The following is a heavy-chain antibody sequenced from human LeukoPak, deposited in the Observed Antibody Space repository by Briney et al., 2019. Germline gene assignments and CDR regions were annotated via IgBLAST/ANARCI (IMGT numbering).Heavy chain of an antibody. V-gene: IGHV3-23*01. D-gene: IGHD3-10*01. J-gene: IGHJ4*02. CDR2: ISGGGGWT. CDR3: AKESTYYYGSGSYLAG. Sequence: GGSLRLSCEASGFTFGSYAMTWVRQAPGKGLEWVSSISGGGGWTYYADSVKGRFTISRDNSKNTLYLQMNSLRAEDTAIYYCAKESTYYYGSGSYLAGWGQGTLVPVSS. CDR1: GFTFGSYA.